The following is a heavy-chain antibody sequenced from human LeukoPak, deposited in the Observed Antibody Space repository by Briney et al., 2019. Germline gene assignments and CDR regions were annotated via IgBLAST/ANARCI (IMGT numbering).Heavy chain of an antibody. CDR3: ANRGVASFDI. J-gene: IGHJ3*02. Sequence: GGSLRLSCAASGFNFSSYTMDWVRQAPGKGLEWVAVISYDGSNKYYADSVKGRFTISRDNSKNTLYLQMNSLRAEDTAVYYCANRGVASFDIWGQGTMVTVSS. D-gene: IGHD2-15*01. V-gene: IGHV3-30*04. CDR2: ISYDGSNK. CDR1: GFNFSSYT.